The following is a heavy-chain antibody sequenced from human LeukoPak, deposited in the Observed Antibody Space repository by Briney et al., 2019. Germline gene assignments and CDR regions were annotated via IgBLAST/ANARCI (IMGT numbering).Heavy chain of an antibody. CDR2: ISGRGGRT. Sequence: TGGSLRLSCAASGFTLSNYDMSWVRQAPGKGLAWVSAISGRGGRTYCADSVKGRFTISRDHPKNTLYLQMNSLRAEDTAVYYCANNDYNNPEGWGQGTLVTVSP. CDR1: GFTLSNYD. V-gene: IGHV3-23*01. D-gene: IGHD4-11*01. CDR3: ANNDYNNPEG. J-gene: IGHJ4*02.